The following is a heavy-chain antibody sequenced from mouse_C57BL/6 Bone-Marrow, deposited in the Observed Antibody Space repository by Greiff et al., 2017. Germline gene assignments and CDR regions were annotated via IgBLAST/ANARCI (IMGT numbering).Heavy chain of an antibody. V-gene: IGHV1-55*01. CDR2: IYPGSGST. Sequence: QVQLQQPGAELVKPGASVKMSCTASGFTFTSYWITWVKQRPGQGLEWIGDIYPGSGSTNYTEKFKGKATLTVDTASSTDYMQLSSLTSEDSAVYYCARPYYGGSYWDFDDWGTGTTVTVSS. J-gene: IGHJ1*03. CDR3: ARPYYGGSYWDFDD. CDR1: GFTFTSYW. D-gene: IGHD1-1*01.